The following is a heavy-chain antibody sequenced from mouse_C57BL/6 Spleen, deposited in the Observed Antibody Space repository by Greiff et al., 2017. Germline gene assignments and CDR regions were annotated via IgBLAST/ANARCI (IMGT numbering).Heavy chain of an antibody. V-gene: IGHV3-6*01. CDR1: GYSITSGYY. Sequence: EVQRVESGPGLVKPSQSLSLTCSVTGYSITSGYYWNWIRQFPGNKLERMGYISYDGSNNYNPSLKNRISITRDTSRNQFFLKLNSVTTEDTATYYCARHGYYAMDYWGQGTSVTVSS. CDR2: ISYDGSN. CDR3: ARHGYYAMDY. J-gene: IGHJ4*01.